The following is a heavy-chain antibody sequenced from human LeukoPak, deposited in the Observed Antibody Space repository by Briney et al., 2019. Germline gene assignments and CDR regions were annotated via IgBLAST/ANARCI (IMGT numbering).Heavy chain of an antibody. CDR3: ARRGYDILTGYLDY. D-gene: IGHD3-9*01. CDR1: GGSISSGGYY. CDR2: IHYSGST. J-gene: IGHJ4*02. Sequence: SQTLSLTCTVSGGSISSGGYYWSWIRQHPGKGLEWIGYIHYSGSTYYNPSLKSRVTISVDTSKNQFSLKLSSVTAADTAVYYCARRGYDILTGYLDYWGQGTLVTVSS. V-gene: IGHV4-31*03.